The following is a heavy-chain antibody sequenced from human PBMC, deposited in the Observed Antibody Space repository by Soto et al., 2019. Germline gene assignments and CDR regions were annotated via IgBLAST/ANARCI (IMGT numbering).Heavy chain of an antibody. V-gene: IGHV3-74*01. J-gene: IGHJ4*02. CDR2: IHSDGSST. CDR1: GITLSSYW. Sequence: EVQLVESGGGLVQPGGSLRLSCAASGITLSSYWMHWVRQAPGKGLVWVSRIHSDGSSTSYADSVKGRFTISRDNTKNTLHLQMNGLRAEDTAVYYCAVRGGYTTPFDYWGQGTLVTVSS. D-gene: IGHD2-2*02. CDR3: AVRGGYTTPFDY.